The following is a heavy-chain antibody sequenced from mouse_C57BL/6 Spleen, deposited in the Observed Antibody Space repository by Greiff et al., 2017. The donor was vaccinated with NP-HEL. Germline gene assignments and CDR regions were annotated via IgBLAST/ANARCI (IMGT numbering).Heavy chain of an antibody. CDR1: GFTFTDYY. J-gene: IGHJ4*01. D-gene: IGHD2-2*01. Sequence: VQLQQSGPVLVKPGPSVKISCKASGFTFTDYYMHWVKQSHGKSLEWIGLVYPYNGGTSYNQKFKGKATLTVDTSSSTDYMERNSLTSEDAEVYYCAREDMVTTLYAMDDWGKGTSVTVAS. CDR2: VYPYNGGT. V-gene: IGHV1-36*01. CDR3: AREDMVTTLYAMDD.